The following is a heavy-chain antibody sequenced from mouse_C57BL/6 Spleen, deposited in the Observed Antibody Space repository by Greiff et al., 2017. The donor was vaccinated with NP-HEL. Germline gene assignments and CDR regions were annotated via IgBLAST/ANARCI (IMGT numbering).Heavy chain of an antibody. V-gene: IGHV1-82*01. CDR3: ARSFEDSNYLYWYFDV. CDR2: IYPGDGDT. J-gene: IGHJ1*03. Sequence: VQLQQSGPELVKPGASVKISCKASGYAFSSSWMNWVKQRPGKGLEWIGRIYPGDGDTNYNGKFKGKATLTADKSSSTAYMQLSSLTSEDSAVYVFARSFEDSNYLYWYFDVWGTGTTVTVSS. CDR1: GYAFSSSW. D-gene: IGHD2-5*01.